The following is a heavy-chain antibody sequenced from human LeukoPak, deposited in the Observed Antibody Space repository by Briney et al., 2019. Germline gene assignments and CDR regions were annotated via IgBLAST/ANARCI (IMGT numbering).Heavy chain of an antibody. CDR2: INPNSGGT. J-gene: IGHJ4*02. CDR1: GYTFTGCY. CDR3: ARVSSSQTEPFDY. Sequence: ASVKVSCKASGYTFTGCYMHWVRQAPGQGLEWMGWINPNSGGTNYAQKFQGRVTMTRDTSISTAYMELSRLRSDDTAVYYCARVSSSQTEPFDYWGQGTLVTVSS. D-gene: IGHD6-13*01. V-gene: IGHV1-2*02.